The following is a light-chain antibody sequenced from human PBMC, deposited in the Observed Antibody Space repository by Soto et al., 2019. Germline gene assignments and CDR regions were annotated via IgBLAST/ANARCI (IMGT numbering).Light chain of an antibody. J-gene: IGKJ4*01. CDR1: QTVSRSA. V-gene: IGKV3-20*01. CDR2: GAS. Sequence: EKVLSQSPGTLSLSQGERATLSCRASQTVSRSALAWYQQKPGQAPRLLIYGASNRATGIPDRFSGSGSGTDFTLTISRLEPEDFEVYYCQQYGNSPFTFGGGTKVDI. CDR3: QQYGNSPFT.